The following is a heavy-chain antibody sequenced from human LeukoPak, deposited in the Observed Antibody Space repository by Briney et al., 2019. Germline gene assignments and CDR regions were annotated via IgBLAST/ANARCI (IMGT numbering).Heavy chain of an antibody. D-gene: IGHD3-22*01. J-gene: IGHJ4*02. Sequence: ASVRVSCKASGYTFTGYYMHWVRQAPGQGLECMGRINPNSGGTNYAQKFQGRVTMTRDTSISTAYMELSRLRSDDTAVYYCARDLVQRGNYYDSSGPLDYWGQGTLVTVSS. V-gene: IGHV1-2*06. CDR2: INPNSGGT. CDR1: GYTFTGYY. CDR3: ARDLVQRGNYYDSSGPLDY.